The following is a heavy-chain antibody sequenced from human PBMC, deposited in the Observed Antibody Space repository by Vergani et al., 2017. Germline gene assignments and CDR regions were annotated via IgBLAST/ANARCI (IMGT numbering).Heavy chain of an antibody. Sequence: QVQLQESGPGVVKPSQTLSLTCAVSGGSISSGDHCWTWIRQRPGKGLEWIGYIFYSGTTYDNPSLRSRLTISVDTSQNQFSLKLRSMTAADTAVYYCARVDTQVPATSHFYYMDVWGQGTTVTVSS. D-gene: IGHD6-25*01. J-gene: IGHJ6*03. V-gene: IGHV4-31*11. CDR3: ARVDTQVPATSHFYYMDV. CDR1: GGSISSGDHC. CDR2: IFYSGTT.